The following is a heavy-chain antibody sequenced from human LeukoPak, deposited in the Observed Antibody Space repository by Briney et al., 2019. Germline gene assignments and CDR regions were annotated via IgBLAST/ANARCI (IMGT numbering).Heavy chain of an antibody. Sequence: PTETLSRTGTVSGAPIPYSGPFYWSWIREPAGKRLEYIGSVYSSGKTYYNPSLQTRVTVSLDRSRNQFSLNLYSSTAADTAVYYCARCISTTLSHSRFDPWGQGTLVTVS. CDR1: GAPIPYSGPFY. J-gene: IGHJ5*02. D-gene: IGHD1-1*01. CDR2: VYSSGKT. CDR3: ARCISTTLSHSRFDP. V-gene: IGHV4-39*07.